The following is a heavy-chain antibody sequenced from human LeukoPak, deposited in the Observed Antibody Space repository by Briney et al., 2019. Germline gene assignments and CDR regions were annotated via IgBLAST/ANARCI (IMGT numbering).Heavy chain of an antibody. CDR1: GGSISSSSYY. Sequence: PSETLSLTCTVSGGSISSSSYYWGWIRQPPGKGLEWIGSIYYSGSTYYNPSLKSRVTISVDTSKNQFSLKLSSVTAADTAVDYCARQDIVVVPAAIYGGYFDYWGQGTLVTVSS. J-gene: IGHJ4*02. CDR3: ARQDIVVVPAAIYGGYFDY. CDR2: IYYSGST. D-gene: IGHD2-2*02. V-gene: IGHV4-39*01.